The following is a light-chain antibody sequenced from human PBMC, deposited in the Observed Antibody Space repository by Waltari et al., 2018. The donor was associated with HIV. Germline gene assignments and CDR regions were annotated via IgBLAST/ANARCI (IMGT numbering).Light chain of an antibody. V-gene: IGLV2-14*01. CDR1: SSDVGGYNY. CDR2: EVS. CDR3: SSYTSSSTLSYV. J-gene: IGLJ1*01. Sequence: QSALTQPASVSGSPGQSITISCTGTSSDVGGYNYVSWYQQYPGQAPKLMIYEVSNRPSGVSNLFSGSKSGNTASLTISGLQAEDEADYYCSSYTSSSTLSYVFGTGTKVTVL.